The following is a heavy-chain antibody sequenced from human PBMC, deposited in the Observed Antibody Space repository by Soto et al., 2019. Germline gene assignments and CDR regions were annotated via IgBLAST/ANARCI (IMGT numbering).Heavy chain of an antibody. D-gene: IGHD2-15*01. CDR1: GYTFTGYY. CDR3: ARERIVEAYYYYYGMDV. Sequence: ASVKVSCKASGYTFTGYYMHWVRQAPGQGLEWMGWINPNSGGTNYAQKFQGRVTMTRDASISTAYMELSRLRSDDTAVYYCARERIVEAYYYYYGMDVWGQGTTVTVSS. J-gene: IGHJ6*02. V-gene: IGHV1-2*02. CDR2: INPNSGGT.